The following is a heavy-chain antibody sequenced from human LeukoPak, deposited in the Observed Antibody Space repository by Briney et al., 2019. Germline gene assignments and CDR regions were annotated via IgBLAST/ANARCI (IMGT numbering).Heavy chain of an antibody. CDR2: IYYSGST. V-gene: IGHV4-30-4*01. CDR1: GGSISSGDYY. D-gene: IGHD5-24*01. J-gene: IGHJ4*02. CDR3: ARVGDGYIYFDY. Sequence: PSETLSLTCTVSGGSISSGDYYWSWLRQPPGKGLEWIGYIYYSGSTYYNPSLKSRVTISVDTSKNQFSLKLSSVTAADTAVYYCARVGDGYIYFDYWGQGTLVTVSS.